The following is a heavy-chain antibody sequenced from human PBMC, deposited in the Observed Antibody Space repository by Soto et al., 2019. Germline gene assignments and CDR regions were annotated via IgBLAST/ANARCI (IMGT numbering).Heavy chain of an antibody. J-gene: IGHJ4*02. CDR3: AREDGVVGATSAFDY. V-gene: IGHV3-53*01. CDR1: GFTVSSNY. CDR2: LYSGGSS. D-gene: IGHD1-26*01. Sequence: EVQLVESGGGLIQPGGSLRLSCAASGFTVSSNYMSWVRQAPGKGLEWVSVLYSGGSSNYADSVKGRFSISRDKSKNTLYLQMNSLRAEDTAVYFCAREDGVVGATSAFDYWGQGTLVTVSS.